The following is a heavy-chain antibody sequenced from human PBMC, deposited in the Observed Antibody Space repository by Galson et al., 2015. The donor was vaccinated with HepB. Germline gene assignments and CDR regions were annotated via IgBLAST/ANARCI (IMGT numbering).Heavy chain of an antibody. J-gene: IGHJ5*02. CDR2: ISAYNGNT. CDR1: GYTFTSYG. V-gene: IGHV1-18*04. D-gene: IGHD3-22*01. Sequence: SVKVSCKASGYTFTSYGISWVRQAPGQGLEWMGWISAYNGNTNYAQKLQGRVTMTTDTSTSTAYMELRSLRSDDTAVYYCARAVITMIVVVDRFDPWGQGTLVTVSS. CDR3: ARAVITMIVVVDRFDP.